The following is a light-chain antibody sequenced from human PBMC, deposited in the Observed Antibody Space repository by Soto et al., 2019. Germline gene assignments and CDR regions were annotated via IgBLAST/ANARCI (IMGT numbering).Light chain of an antibody. CDR3: QQYTSPPWT. CDR2: GAS. J-gene: IGKJ1*01. CDR1: QSVPGNC. Sequence: EIVLTQSPGTLSLSPGERATLSCRASQSVPGNCLAWLQQKPGQSPRLLIYGASSRATGIPDRFSGSGSGTDFTLTISRLEPEDFAVYYCQQYTSPPWTLGQGTKVETK. V-gene: IGKV3-20*01.